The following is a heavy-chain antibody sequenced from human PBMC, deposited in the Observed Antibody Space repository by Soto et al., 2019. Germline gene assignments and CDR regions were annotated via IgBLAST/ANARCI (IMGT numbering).Heavy chain of an antibody. V-gene: IGHV3-30-3*01. J-gene: IGHJ4*02. Sequence: GESLRLSCAASGFTFNNYAMHWVRQAPGKGLELVAIISYDGSNKFYAESVRGRFTISRDNSKNSVFLQMNSLRSEDTAVYYCARDLSRGITLIALEIHYWGQGTLVTVSS. CDR3: ARDLSRGITLIALEIHY. D-gene: IGHD3-22*01. CDR1: GFTFNNYA. CDR2: ISYDGSNK.